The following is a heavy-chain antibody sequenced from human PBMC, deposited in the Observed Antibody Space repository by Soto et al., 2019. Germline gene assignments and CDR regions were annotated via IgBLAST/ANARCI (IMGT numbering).Heavy chain of an antibody. V-gene: IGHV4-34*01. CDR1: GGSFSGYY. J-gene: IGHJ4*02. Sequence: PSETLSRTCAVYGGSFSGYYWSWIRQPPGKGLEWIGEINHSGSTNYNPSLKSRVTISVDTSKNQFSLKLSSVTAADTAVYYCARVNDYDSSGQFDYWGQGTLVTVSS. CDR2: INHSGST. D-gene: IGHD3-22*01. CDR3: ARVNDYDSSGQFDY.